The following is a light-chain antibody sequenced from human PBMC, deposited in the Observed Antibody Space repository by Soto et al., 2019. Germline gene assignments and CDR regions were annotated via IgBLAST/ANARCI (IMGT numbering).Light chain of an antibody. CDR2: ELS. Sequence: HSALTQPASVSGSPGQSITISCTGTSSDVVSYNYVSWYQQHPGKAPKLMIFELSDRPSGVSNRFSGSKSGNTASLTISGLQAEDEADYYCSSYTSSNTLVFGGGTKVTVL. CDR3: SSYTSSNTLV. CDR1: SSDVVSYNY. V-gene: IGLV2-14*01. J-gene: IGLJ2*01.